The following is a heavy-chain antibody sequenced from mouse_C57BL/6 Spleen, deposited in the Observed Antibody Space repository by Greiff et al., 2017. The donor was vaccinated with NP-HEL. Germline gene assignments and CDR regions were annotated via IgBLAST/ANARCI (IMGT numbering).Heavy chain of an antibody. CDR1: GYTFTDYY. V-gene: IGHV1-26*01. Sequence: VQLQQSGPELVKPGASVKISCKASGYTFTDYYMNWVKQSHGKSLEWIGDINPNNGGTSYNQKFKGKATLTVDKSSSTAYMELRSLTSEDSAVYYCASITTVVSDVWGTGTTVTVSS. CDR2: INPNNGGT. D-gene: IGHD1-1*01. CDR3: ASITTVVSDV. J-gene: IGHJ1*03.